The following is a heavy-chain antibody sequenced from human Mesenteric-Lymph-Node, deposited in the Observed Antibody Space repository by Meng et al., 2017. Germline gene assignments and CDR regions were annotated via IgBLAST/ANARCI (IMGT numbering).Heavy chain of an antibody. J-gene: IGHJ4*02. Sequence: QVQLQESGPGLVKPSQTLSLTCTVSGGSISSGGYYWSWIRQHPGKGLEWIGYIHSSGSTYYNPSLRSRLTISVDTSKNQFSLKLSSVTAADTAVYYCARGFLSFVRVFDYWGQGTLVTVSS. CDR3: ARGFLSFVRVFDY. CDR1: GGSISSGGYY. CDR2: IHSSGST. V-gene: IGHV4-31*03. D-gene: IGHD2/OR15-2a*01.